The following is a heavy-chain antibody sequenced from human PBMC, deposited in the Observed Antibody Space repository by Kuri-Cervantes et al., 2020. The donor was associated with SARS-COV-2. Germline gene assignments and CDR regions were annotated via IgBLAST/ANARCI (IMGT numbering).Heavy chain of an antibody. Sequence: LSLTCAASGFTFSSYSMNWVRQAPGKGLEWVSSISSSSSYIYYADSVKGRFAISRDNSKNTLYLQMNSLRAEDTAVYYCSRDRDFWSGFLGGMDVWGQGTTVTVSS. CDR3: SRDRDFWSGFLGGMDV. CDR1: GFTFSSYS. V-gene: IGHV3-21*01. D-gene: IGHD3-3*01. CDR2: ISSSSSYI. J-gene: IGHJ6*02.